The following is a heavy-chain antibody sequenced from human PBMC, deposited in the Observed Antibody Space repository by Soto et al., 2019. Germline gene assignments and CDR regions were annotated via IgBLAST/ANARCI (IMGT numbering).Heavy chain of an antibody. CDR1: GGTFSSYT. J-gene: IGHJ6*02. V-gene: IGHV1-69*08. D-gene: IGHD2-15*01. Sequence: QVQLVQSGAEVKKPGSSVKVSCKASGGTFSSYTISWVRQAPGQGLEWMGRIIPILGIANYAQKFQGRVTITADKSTSTAYMELSSMRSEDTAVYYCAREDIVVVVADIHYYGMDVWGQGTTVTVSS. CDR3: AREDIVVVVADIHYYGMDV. CDR2: IIPILGIA.